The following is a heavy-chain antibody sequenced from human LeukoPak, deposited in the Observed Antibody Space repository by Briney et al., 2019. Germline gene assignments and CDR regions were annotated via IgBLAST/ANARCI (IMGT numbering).Heavy chain of an antibody. CDR3: ARHGVVVVAALDY. Sequence: PSETVSFTCSVSGGSISSSSYYWGWIRQPPGKGLGWIGSIDNSGSTYYNPSLKTRVTISADTSKNKFSLKLSSVTAADTAVYYCARHGVVVVAALDYWGQGTLVTVSS. CDR2: IDNSGST. V-gene: IGHV4-39*01. D-gene: IGHD2-15*01. J-gene: IGHJ4*02. CDR1: GGSISSSSYY.